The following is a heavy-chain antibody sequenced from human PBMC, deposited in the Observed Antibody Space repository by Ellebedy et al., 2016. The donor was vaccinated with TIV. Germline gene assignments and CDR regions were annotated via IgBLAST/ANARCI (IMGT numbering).Heavy chain of an antibody. J-gene: IGHJ3*02. Sequence: PGGSLRLSCAASGFTFSSDWMHWFRQATGKGLVWVSRIKGDGSSTNYADYVKVRFTISRDNSKNTLYLQMNSLRVEDTAVYYCASDLWFGEGDAFDIWGQGTMVTVSS. V-gene: IGHV3-74*01. CDR3: ASDLWFGEGDAFDI. CDR2: IKGDGSST. D-gene: IGHD3-10*01. CDR1: GFTFSSDW.